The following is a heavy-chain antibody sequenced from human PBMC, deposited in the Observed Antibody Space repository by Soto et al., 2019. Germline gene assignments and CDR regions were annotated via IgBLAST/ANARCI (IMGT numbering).Heavy chain of an antibody. Sequence: GGSLRLSCAASGFSFSSHAMHWVRQAPGKGLEWVAVTSYDGSVKYHADSVKGRFAISRDNSRNTVSLEMNSLRPEDTAVYYCARDLTAMSAPDYWGQGTLVTVSS. D-gene: IGHD5-18*01. CDR1: GFSFSSHA. CDR2: TSYDGSVK. V-gene: IGHV3-30*09. J-gene: IGHJ4*02. CDR3: ARDLTAMSAPDY.